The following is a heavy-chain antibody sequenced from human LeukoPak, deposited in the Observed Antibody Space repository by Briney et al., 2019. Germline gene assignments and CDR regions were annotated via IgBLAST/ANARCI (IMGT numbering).Heavy chain of an antibody. J-gene: IGHJ4*02. CDR3: ARDVRITIFGVGEYYFDY. CDR2: INPSGGST. CDR1: GYTFTSYD. D-gene: IGHD3-3*01. V-gene: IGHV1-46*01. Sequence: ASVKVSCKASGYTFTSYDINWVRQATGQGLEWMGIINPSGGSTSYAQKFQGRVTMTRDTSTSTVYMELSSLRSEDTAVYYCARDVRITIFGVGEYYFDYWGQGTLVTVSS.